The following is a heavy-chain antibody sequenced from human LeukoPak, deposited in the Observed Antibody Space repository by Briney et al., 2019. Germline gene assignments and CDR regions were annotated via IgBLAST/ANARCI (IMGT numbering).Heavy chain of an antibody. CDR2: IHHSGST. J-gene: IGHJ5*02. CDR1: GYSISSGSY. CDR3: ARGDGDYGWFDP. V-gene: IGHV4-38-2*02. D-gene: IGHD4-17*01. Sequence: SETLSLTCTVSGYSISSGSYWGWTRQPPGKGLEWIGSIHHSGSTYYNPSLKSRVTISVDTSKNQFSLKLSSVTAADTAVYYCARGDGDYGWFDPWGQGTLVTVSS.